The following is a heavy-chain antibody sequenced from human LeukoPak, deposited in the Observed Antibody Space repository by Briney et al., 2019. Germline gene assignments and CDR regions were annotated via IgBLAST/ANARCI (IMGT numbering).Heavy chain of an antibody. Sequence: PSETLSLTCTVSGGSISSSGYYWGWIRQPPGKGLEWIGSVDYTGITSHSPSLKSRVTISVDTSKNQFSLKLSSVTAADTAVYYCARGRGYSGYGYYYGMDVWGQGTTVTVSS. CDR1: GGSISSSGYY. CDR3: ARGRGYSGYGYYYGMDV. D-gene: IGHD5-12*01. CDR2: VDYTGIT. V-gene: IGHV4-39*01. J-gene: IGHJ6*02.